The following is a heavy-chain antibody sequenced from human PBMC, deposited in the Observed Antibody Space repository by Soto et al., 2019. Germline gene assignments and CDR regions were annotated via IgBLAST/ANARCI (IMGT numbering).Heavy chain of an antibody. CDR1: GGSISSYY. D-gene: IGHD6-19*01. CDR3: ARVYGIAVAPGAFDI. V-gene: IGHV4-59*01. CDR2: IYYSGST. J-gene: IGHJ3*02. Sequence: SETLSLTCTVSGGSISSYYWSWIRQPPGKGLEWIGYIYYSGSTNYNPSLKSRVTISVDTSKNQFSLKLSSVTAADTAVYYCARVYGIAVAPGAFDIWGQGTMVTVSS.